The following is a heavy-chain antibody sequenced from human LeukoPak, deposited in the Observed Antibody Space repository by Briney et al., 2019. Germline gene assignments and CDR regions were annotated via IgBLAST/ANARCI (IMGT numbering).Heavy chain of an antibody. CDR2: INPNSGGT. V-gene: IGHV1-2*02. D-gene: IGHD6-13*01. Sequence: ASVKVSCKASGYTFTGYYMHRVRQAPGQGLEWMGWINPNSGGTNYAQKFQGRVTMTRDTSISTAYMELSRLRSDDTAVYYCARVRSSSWYVDYWGQGTLVTVSS. J-gene: IGHJ4*02. CDR1: GYTFTGYY. CDR3: ARVRSSSWYVDY.